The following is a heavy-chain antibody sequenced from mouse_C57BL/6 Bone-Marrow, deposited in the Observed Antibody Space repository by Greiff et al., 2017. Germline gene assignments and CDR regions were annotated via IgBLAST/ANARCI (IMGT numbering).Heavy chain of an antibody. D-gene: IGHD1-1*01. Sequence: VQLQQPGAELVKPGASVKLSCKASGYTFTSYWMHWVKQRPGQGLEWIGMIHPNSGSTNYNEKFKSKATLTVDKSSSTAYMQLSSLTAEDSAVYYCARWDYGSGYVAYWGQGTLVTVSA. CDR1: GYTFTSYW. CDR3: ARWDYGSGYVAY. CDR2: IHPNSGST. J-gene: IGHJ3*01. V-gene: IGHV1-64*01.